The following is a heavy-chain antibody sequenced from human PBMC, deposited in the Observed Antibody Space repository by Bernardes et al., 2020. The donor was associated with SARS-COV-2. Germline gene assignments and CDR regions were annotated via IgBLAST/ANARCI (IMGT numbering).Heavy chain of an antibody. Sequence: GSLRLSCAASGITFNNYWMTWVRQAPGRGLEWVATIKQDGSEKYYVDSVKGRFTISRDNAKNSLFLQMNSLRVEDTAVYYCALYRNYWEGWGQGALVTVSS. J-gene: IGHJ4*02. CDR2: IKQDGSEK. CDR3: ALYRNYWEG. V-gene: IGHV3-7*01. D-gene: IGHD1-7*01. CDR1: GITFNNYW.